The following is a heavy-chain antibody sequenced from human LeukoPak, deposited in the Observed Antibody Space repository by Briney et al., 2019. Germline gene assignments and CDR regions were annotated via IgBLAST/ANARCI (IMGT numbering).Heavy chain of an antibody. V-gene: IGHV3-74*01. J-gene: IGHJ4*02. Sequence: GGSLRLSCAASGFTFSSYAMSWVRQAPGKGLVWVSRINSDGSSTSYADSVKGRFTISRDNAKNTLYLQMNSLRAEDTAVYYCARDPGSSGWYDYWGQGTLVTVSS. CDR2: INSDGSST. CDR1: GFTFSSYA. D-gene: IGHD6-19*01. CDR3: ARDPGSSGWYDY.